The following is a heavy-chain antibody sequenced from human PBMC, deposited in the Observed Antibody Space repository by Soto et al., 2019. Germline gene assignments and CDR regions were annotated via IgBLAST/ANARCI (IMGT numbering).Heavy chain of an antibody. D-gene: IGHD3-16*01. V-gene: IGHV1-18*01. CDR1: GYTFTNYG. Sequence: QVQLMQSGAEVKKPGASVKVSCKASGYTFTNYGITWVRQAPGQGLEWVGWISGYNGNTNYAQNLQGRVTMTTDTSTTTAYLELRGLRSDATAVYYCARDAGGGRFDPWGQGTLVTVSS. CDR2: ISGYNGNT. J-gene: IGHJ5*02. CDR3: ARDAGGGRFDP.